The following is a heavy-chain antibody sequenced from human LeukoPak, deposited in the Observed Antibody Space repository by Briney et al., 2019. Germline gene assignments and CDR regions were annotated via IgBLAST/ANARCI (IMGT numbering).Heavy chain of an antibody. V-gene: IGHV4-59*01. CDR3: ARDSGSYLDDAFDI. CDR1: GGSISSYY. J-gene: IGHJ3*02. CDR2: IYYSGST. Sequence: SETLSLTCTVSGGSISSYYWSWIRQPPGKGLEWNGYIYYSGSTNYNPSLKSRVTISVDTSKNQFSLKLSSVTAADTAVYYCARDSGSYLDDAFDIWGQGTMVTVSS. D-gene: IGHD1-26*01.